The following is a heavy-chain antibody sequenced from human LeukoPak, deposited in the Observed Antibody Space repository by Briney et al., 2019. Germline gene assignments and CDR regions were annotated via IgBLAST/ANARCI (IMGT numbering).Heavy chain of an antibody. CDR1: GGSISSGGYY. V-gene: IGHV4-30-2*01. J-gene: IGHJ3*02. CDR3: ARASPFDDYGDPDAFEI. D-gene: IGHD4-17*01. CDR2: IIHSGST. Sequence: SETLSLTCAVSGGSISSGGYYWSWIRQPPGKDLEWIGNIIHSGSTYYNPSLKSRVTISVDRSKNQFSLKLSSVTAADTAVYYYARASPFDDYGDPDAFEIWGQGTMVTVSS.